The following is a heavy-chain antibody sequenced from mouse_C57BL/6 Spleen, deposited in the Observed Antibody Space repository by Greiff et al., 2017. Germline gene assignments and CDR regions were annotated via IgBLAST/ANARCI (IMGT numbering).Heavy chain of an antibody. V-gene: IGHV1-52*01. CDR1: GYTFTSYW. CDR2: IDPSDSET. Sequence: QVQLQQPGAELVRPGSSVKLSCKASGYTFTSYWVHWVKQRPIQGLEWIGNIDPSDSETHYNQKFKDKATLTVDKSSSTAYMQLSSLTSEDSAVYYCARSRYGNSNFDARGQGTTLPVSS. J-gene: IGHJ2*01. D-gene: IGHD2-10*02. CDR3: ARSRYGNSNFDA.